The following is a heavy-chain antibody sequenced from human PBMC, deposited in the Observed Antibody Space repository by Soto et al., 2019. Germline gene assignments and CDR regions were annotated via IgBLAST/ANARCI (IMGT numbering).Heavy chain of an antibody. V-gene: IGHV6-1*01. D-gene: IGHD3-22*01. J-gene: IGHJ3*02. CDR1: GDSVSSNSAA. Sequence: SQTLSLTCAISGDSVSSNSAAWNWIRQSPSRGLEWLGRTYYRSKWYNYYAVSVKSRITINPDTSKNQFSLQLNSVTPEDTAVYYCARENHYDSSGYSQFPHDAFDIWGQGTMVTVSS. CDR2: TYYRSKWYN. CDR3: ARENHYDSSGYSQFPHDAFDI.